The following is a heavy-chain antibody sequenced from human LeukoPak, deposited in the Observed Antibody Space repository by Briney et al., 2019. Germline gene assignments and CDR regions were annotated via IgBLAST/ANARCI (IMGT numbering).Heavy chain of an antibody. Sequence: PGGSLRLSCAASGFTFSSYEMNWVRQAPGKGLEWVSYISSSGRTIYYADSVKGRFTISRDNSKNTLYLQMNSLRAEDTAVYYCAKDQSHAFDYWGQGTLVTVPS. V-gene: IGHV3-48*03. CDR1: GFTFSSYE. CDR3: AKDQSHAFDY. J-gene: IGHJ4*02. CDR2: ISSSGRTI.